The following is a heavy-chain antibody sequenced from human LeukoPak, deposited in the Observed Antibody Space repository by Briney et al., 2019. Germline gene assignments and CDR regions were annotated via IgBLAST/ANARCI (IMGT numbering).Heavy chain of an antibody. CDR3: ARHLGADDAFDI. V-gene: IGHV4-59*08. CDR1: GGSISSYY. D-gene: IGHD1-26*01. Sequence: SETLSLTCTVSGGSISSYYWSWIRQPPGRGLEWIGYIYYSGSTNYNPSLKSRVTISVDTSKNQFSLKLRSVTAADTAVYYCARHLGADDAFDIWGQGTMVTVSS. J-gene: IGHJ3*02. CDR2: IYYSGST.